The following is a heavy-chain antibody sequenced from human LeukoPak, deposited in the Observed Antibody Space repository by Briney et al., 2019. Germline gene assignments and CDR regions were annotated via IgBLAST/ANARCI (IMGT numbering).Heavy chain of an antibody. D-gene: IGHD3-9*01. CDR3: AKGRYDILTGYPWYFDY. V-gene: IGHV3-64*04. CDR2: ISSNGFST. J-gene: IGHJ4*02. Sequence: GGSLRLSCSASGFTFSSYAMHWVRQAPGKGLEYVSTISSNGFSTYYADSVKGRFTISRDNSKNTLYLQMNSLRPEDTAVYYCAKGRYDILTGYPWYFDYWGQGTLVTVSS. CDR1: GFTFSSYA.